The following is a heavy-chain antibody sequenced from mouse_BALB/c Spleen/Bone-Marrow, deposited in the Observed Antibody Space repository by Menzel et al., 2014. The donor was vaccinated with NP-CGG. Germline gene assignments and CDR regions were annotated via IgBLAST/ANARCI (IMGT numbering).Heavy chain of an antibody. V-gene: IGHV4-1*02. D-gene: IGHD1-1*01. Sequence: EVMLVESGGGLVQPGGSLKVSCAASGFDFSRSWMSWVRQAPGKGLEWIGEINPDSSTINYTPSLKDKFIISRDSAKNTLYLQMSKVRSEDTALYYCARRYGSSYRYWYFDVWGAGTTVTVSS. CDR3: ARRYGSSYRYWYFDV. CDR1: GFDFSRSW. J-gene: IGHJ1*01. CDR2: INPDSSTI.